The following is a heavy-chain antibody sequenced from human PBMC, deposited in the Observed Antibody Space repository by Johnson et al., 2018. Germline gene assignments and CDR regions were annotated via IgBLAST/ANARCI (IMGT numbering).Heavy chain of an antibody. J-gene: IGHJ1*01. V-gene: IGHV1-8*01. D-gene: IGHD3-22*01. CDR1: GYTFASYD. Sequence: QVQLVQSGAEVKKPGASVKVSCKASGYTFASYDINWVRQATRQGLEWMGWMNPNSGNTGYAQKFQGRVTMTRNTSIGTAYMELSSLGSDDTAVYYFARGFRDSSGKGYFQDWGQGTVITVSS. CDR3: ARGFRDSSGKGYFQD. CDR2: MNPNSGNT.